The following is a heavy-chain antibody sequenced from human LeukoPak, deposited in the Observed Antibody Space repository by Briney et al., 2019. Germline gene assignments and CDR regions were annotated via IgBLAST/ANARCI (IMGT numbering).Heavy chain of an antibody. D-gene: IGHD2-21*02. Sequence: GGSLRLSCAASGFTFSRYDLHWVRQHTRRGLEWVSAIGTAGDTYYPGSVKGRFTISRENAKNSLYLQMNSLRAEDTAVYYCVRDTAVAAKFGNWHFDLWGRGTLVTVSS. CDR3: VRDTAVAAKFGNWHFDL. V-gene: IGHV3-13*01. CDR1: GFTFSRYD. J-gene: IGHJ2*01. CDR2: IGTAGDT.